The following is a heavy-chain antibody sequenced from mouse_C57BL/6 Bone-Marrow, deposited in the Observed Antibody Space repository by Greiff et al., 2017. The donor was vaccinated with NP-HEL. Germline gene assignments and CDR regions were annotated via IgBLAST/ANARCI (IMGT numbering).Heavy chain of an antibody. V-gene: IGHV1-19*01. CDR2: INPYNGGT. Sequence: EVQLVESGPVLVKPGASVKMSCKASGYTFTDYYMNWVKQSHGKSLEWIGVINPYNGGTSYNQKFKGKATLTVDKSSSTAYMELNSLTSEDSAVYYCARRQNWDVWFAYWGQGTLVTVSA. D-gene: IGHD4-1*01. CDR3: ARRQNWDVWFAY. CDR1: GYTFTDYY. J-gene: IGHJ3*01.